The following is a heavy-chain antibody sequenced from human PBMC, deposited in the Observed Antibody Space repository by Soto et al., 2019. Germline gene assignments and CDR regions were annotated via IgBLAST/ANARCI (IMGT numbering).Heavy chain of an antibody. CDR3: ARVEAKYYDFWSGYPPYGMDV. CDR2: IIPMFGTA. CDR1: GGTFSSYA. Sequence: GASVKVSCKASGGTFSSYAISWVRQAPGQGLEWMGGIIPMFGTANYAQKFQGRVTITADESSSTAYMELSSLRSEDTAVYYCARVEAKYYDFWSGYPPYGMDVWGQGTTVTVSS. V-gene: IGHV1-69*13. J-gene: IGHJ6*02. D-gene: IGHD3-3*01.